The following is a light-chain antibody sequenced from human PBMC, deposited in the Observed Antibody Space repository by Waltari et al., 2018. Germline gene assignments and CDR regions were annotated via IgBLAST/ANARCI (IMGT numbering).Light chain of an antibody. Sequence: QAVVTQEPSLTVSPGGTVTLTCGSSSEPVTSYRFPYRFQQKAGQAPGTLIYDTDKKYSWIPARFSGSRLGGKAALTLSGAQPEDEAEYNCSLSYAGVLVFGGGTKLTVL. J-gene: IGLJ2*01. CDR3: SLSYAGVLV. CDR1: SEPVTSYRF. V-gene: IGLV7-46*01. CDR2: DTD.